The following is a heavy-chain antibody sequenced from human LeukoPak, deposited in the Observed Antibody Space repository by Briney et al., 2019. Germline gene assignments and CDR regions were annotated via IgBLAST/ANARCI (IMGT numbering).Heavy chain of an antibody. Sequence: NRGAPLKISCKGSGYSFTNYWIGWVRQMPGKGLEWMGIIYPDDSDTRYSPSFQGQVTISADKSINTAYLQWSSLKASDTAMYYCARREVTIQADAFDIWGQGTMVTVSS. D-gene: IGHD4-17*01. J-gene: IGHJ3*02. V-gene: IGHV5-51*01. CDR3: ARREVTIQADAFDI. CDR1: GYSFTNYW. CDR2: IYPDDSDT.